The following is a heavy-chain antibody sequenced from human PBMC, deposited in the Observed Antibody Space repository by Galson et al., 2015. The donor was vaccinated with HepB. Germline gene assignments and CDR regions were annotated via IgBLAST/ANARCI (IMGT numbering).Heavy chain of an antibody. CDR3: ARAPYYDYVWGSYRQTHYFDY. CDR2: IYPGDSDT. Sequence: QSGAEVKKPGESLKISCKGSGYTFTTYWIGWVRQMPGKGLEWMGIIYPGDSDTRYSPSFQGQVTISVDKSISTAYLQWSSLRAADTAVYYCARAPYYDYVWGSYRQTHYFDYWGQGTLVTVSS. V-gene: IGHV5-51*03. J-gene: IGHJ4*02. D-gene: IGHD3-16*02. CDR1: GYTFTTYW.